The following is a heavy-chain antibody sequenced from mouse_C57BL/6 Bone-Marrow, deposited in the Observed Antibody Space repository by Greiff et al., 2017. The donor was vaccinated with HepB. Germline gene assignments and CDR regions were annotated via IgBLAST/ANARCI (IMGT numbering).Heavy chain of an antibody. V-gene: IGHV14-3*01. Sequence: EVKLVESVAELVRPGASVKLSCTASGFNIKNTYMHWVKQRPEQGLEWIGRIDPANGNTKYAPKFQGKATITADTSSNTAYLQLSSLTSEDTAIYYCARDYGSSYRNEFAYWGQGTLVTVSA. D-gene: IGHD1-1*01. CDR2: IDPANGNT. CDR3: ARDYGSSYRNEFAY. J-gene: IGHJ3*01. CDR1: GFNIKNTY.